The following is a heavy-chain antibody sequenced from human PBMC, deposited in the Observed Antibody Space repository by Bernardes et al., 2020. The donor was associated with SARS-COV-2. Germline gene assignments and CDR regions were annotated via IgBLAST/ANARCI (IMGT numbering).Heavy chain of an antibody. CDR2: ISAYNGNT. J-gene: IGHJ5*02. V-gene: IGHV1-18*01. CDR3: ATGSPVAGTAGDWFDP. D-gene: IGHD6-19*01. Sequence: ASVKVSCKASGYTFTSYGISWVRQAPGQGLEWMGWISAYNGNTNYAQKFQGRVTMTEDTSTDTAYMELSSLRSEDTAVYYCATGSPVAGTAGDWFDPWGQGTLVTVSS. CDR1: GYTFTSYG.